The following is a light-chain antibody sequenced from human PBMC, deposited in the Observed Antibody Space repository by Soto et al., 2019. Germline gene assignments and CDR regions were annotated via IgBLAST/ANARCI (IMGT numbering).Light chain of an antibody. Sequence: EIVMSQSPLSLSVTPGEPASFSCRSSHSLLYSNAYNYLDWYLQKPVQSPQLLIYLGSHRASVVPDRFSGSGSGTNFTLKISRVEAEDVGVYYCVQGLEKLTFVQGTRLEI. V-gene: IGKV2-28*01. CDR1: HSLLYSNAYNY. CDR2: LGS. CDR3: VQGLEKLT. J-gene: IGKJ5*01.